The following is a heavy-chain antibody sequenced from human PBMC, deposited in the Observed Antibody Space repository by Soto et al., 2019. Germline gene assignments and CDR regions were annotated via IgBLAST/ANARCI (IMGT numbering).Heavy chain of an antibody. V-gene: IGHV3-23*01. D-gene: IGHD3-22*01. Sequence: SGGSLRLSCAASGFTFSSYAMSWVRQAPGKGLEWVSAISGSGGSTYYADSVKGRFTISRDNSKNTLYLQMNSLRDEDTAVYYCAKASNYYDSSGYYYEYLQHWGKGT. CDR2: ISGSGGST. J-gene: IGHJ1*01. CDR1: GFTFSSYA. CDR3: AKASNYYDSSGYYYEYLQH.